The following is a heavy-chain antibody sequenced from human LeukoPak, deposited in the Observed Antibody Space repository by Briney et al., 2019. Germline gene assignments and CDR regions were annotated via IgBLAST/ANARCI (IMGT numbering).Heavy chain of an antibody. D-gene: IGHD6-13*01. CDR1: GYTFTGYY. V-gene: IGHV1-2*02. CDR3: ATGGGIVAAAGQGSLDY. J-gene: IGHJ4*02. CDR2: INPNSGGT. Sequence: ASVKVSCKASGYTFTGYYMHWVRQAPGQGLEWMGWINPNSGGTNYAQKLQGRVTMTTDTSTSTAYMELRSLRSDDTAVYYCATGGGIVAAAGQGSLDYWGQGTLVTVSS.